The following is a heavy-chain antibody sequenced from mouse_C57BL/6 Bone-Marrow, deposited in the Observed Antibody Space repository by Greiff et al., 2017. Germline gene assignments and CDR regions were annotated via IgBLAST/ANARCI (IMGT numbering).Heavy chain of an antibody. CDR1: GYAFTNYL. V-gene: IGHV1-54*01. CDR3: ARSNQTVADWYFDF. CDR2: INPGSGGT. D-gene: IGHD1-1*01. J-gene: IGHJ1*03. Sequence: VQLQQSGAELVRPGTSVKVSCKASGYAFTNYLIEWVKQRPGQGLEWIGVINPGSGGTNYNEKFKGKATLTADKSSSTAYMQLSSLTSEDSAVYFCARSNQTVADWYFDFWGTGTTVTVSS.